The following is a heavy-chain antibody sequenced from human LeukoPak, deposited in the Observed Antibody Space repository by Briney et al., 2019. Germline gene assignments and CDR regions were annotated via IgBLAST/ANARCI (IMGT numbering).Heavy chain of an antibody. D-gene: IGHD1-7*01. Sequence: GGSLRLSCAASGFTFSSYAMHWVRQAPGKGLEWVAVISYDGSNKYYADSVKGRFTISRDNSKNTLYLQMNSLRAEDTAVYYCARDRELELPADWGQGTLVTVSS. CDR1: GFTFSSYA. J-gene: IGHJ4*02. V-gene: IGHV3-30*01. CDR3: ARDRELELPAD. CDR2: ISYDGSNK.